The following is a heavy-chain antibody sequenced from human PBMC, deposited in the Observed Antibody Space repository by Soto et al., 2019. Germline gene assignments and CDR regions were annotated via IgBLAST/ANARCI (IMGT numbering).Heavy chain of an antibody. CDR2: IYYTGSA. J-gene: IGHJ4*02. D-gene: IGHD3-9*01. Sequence: PSATLSLTCTVSGGAVSSGDFYWSWIRQPPGKGLEWIGYIYYTGSAYYSPSLKSRVTISLDTSQSQFSLNLTSVTAADTAVYFCARVDILTGYHYWGQGTQVT. V-gene: IGHV4-30-4*01. CDR3: ARVDILTGYHY. CDR1: GGAVSSGDFY.